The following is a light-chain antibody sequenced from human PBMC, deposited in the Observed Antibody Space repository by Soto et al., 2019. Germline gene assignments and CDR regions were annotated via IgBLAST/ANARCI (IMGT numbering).Light chain of an antibody. CDR3: SLYTSSSTYV. V-gene: IGLV1-47*01. CDR2: KNN. J-gene: IGLJ1*01. Sequence: QAVVTQPPSASGTPGQRVSISCSGSASNVGSTYVFWYQQVPGTAPTLLIYKNNQRPSGVSDRFSGSKSGTSASLAISGLRVDDEADYYCSLYTSSSTYVFGTGTKLTVL. CDR1: ASNVGSTY.